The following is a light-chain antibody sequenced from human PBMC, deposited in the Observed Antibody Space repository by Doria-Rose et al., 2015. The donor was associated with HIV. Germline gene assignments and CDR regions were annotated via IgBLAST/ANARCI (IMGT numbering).Light chain of an antibody. CDR1: QSFSSTY. J-gene: IGKJ1*01. CDR3: HQYGTSWT. CDR2: DGS. V-gene: IGKV3-20*01. Sequence: TQSPGTLSLSPGERATLSCRASQSFSSTYLAWYQQKPGRAPSLLIYDGSTRATGIPDRCSASGSGTDFTLTINRLELEDFALYYCHQYGTSWTFGQGTKVEI.